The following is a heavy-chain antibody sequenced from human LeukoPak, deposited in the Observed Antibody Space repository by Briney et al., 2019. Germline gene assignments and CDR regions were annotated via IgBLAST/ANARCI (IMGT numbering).Heavy chain of an antibody. CDR1: GFTFSSYA. CDR2: ISSSGSTI. J-gene: IGHJ6*02. V-gene: IGHV3-48*04. D-gene: IGHD2-15*01. CDR3: ASSGCSGGSCYLGSYYYYGMDV. Sequence: GGSLRLSCAASGFTFSSYAMHWVRQAPGKGLEWVSYISSSGSTIYYADSVKGRFTISRDNAKNSLYLQMNSLRAEDTAVYYCASSGCSGGSCYLGSYYYYGMDVWGQGTTVTVSS.